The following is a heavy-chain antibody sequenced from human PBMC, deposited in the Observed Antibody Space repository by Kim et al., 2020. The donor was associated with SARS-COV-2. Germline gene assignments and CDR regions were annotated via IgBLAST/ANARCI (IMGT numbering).Heavy chain of an antibody. CDR3: ARGGDLLEPADY. J-gene: IGHJ4*02. V-gene: IGHV3-30*04. CDR2: ISYDGSNK. CDR1: GFTFSSYA. Sequence: GGSLRLSCAASGFTFSSYAMHWVRQAPGKGLEWVAVISYDGSNKYYADSVKGRFTISRDNSKNTLYLQMNSLRAEDTAVYYCARGGDLLEPADYWGQGTLGTVSS. D-gene: IGHD2-21*01.